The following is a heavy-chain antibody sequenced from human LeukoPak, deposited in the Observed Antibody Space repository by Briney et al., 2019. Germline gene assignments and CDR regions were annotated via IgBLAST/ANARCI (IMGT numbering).Heavy chain of an antibody. CDR3: ARNTRMFYFGTGGCYFDH. J-gene: IGHJ4*02. CDR1: GGSISSGDYY. V-gene: IGHV4-30-4*01. D-gene: IGHD2-8*02. Sequence: PSETLSLTCSVSGGSISSGDYYWSWIRQPPGKGLEWIGYISNSGGTYYNPSLRSRVTISVDTSKKQFSLKLSSVTVSDTAVYYCARNTRMFYFGTGGCYFDHWGQGTLVTVSS. CDR2: ISNSGGT.